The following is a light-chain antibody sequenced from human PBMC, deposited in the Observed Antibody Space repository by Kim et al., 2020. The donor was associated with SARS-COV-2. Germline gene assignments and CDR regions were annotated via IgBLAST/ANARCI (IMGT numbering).Light chain of an antibody. CDR2: DVS. V-gene: IGLV2-14*03. CDR3: SSYTGSSTLVV. CDR1: SSDVGTYNY. J-gene: IGLJ2*01. Sequence: QSITNSCTGTSSDVGTYNYVSWYQQHPGKAPKLMIYDVSNRPSGVSNRFSGSKSGNTASLTISGLQTEDEADYYCSSYTGSSTLVVFGGGTKLTVL.